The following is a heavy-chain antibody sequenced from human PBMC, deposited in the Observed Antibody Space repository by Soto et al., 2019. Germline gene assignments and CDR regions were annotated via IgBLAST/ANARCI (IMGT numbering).Heavy chain of an antibody. CDR3: ARGGQDFWSGPFDY. CDR1: GGSISNYF. CDR2: IDNSGST. V-gene: IGHV4-4*07. Sequence: SETLSLTCTVSGGSISNYFCNWIRQPAGKGLEWIGRIDNSGSTNYDPSLKSRITMSADTSRNQFSLKLNSVTAADTAVYYCARGGQDFWSGPFDYWGQGALVTVSS. J-gene: IGHJ4*02. D-gene: IGHD3-3*01.